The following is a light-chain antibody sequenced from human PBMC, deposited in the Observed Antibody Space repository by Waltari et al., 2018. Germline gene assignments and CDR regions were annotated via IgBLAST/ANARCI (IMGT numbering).Light chain of an antibody. CDR2: QSD. CDR1: NLGNKY. J-gene: IGLJ2*01. Sequence: SYELTQPPSVSVSPGQTASITCSGYNLGNKYPCWYQQKPGQSPVLVVYQSDKLPSGSPGRFSGSSSGDTATLTISGTQALDEADYYCQACDSTTVIFGGGTKLTVL. CDR3: QACDSTTVI. V-gene: IGLV3-1*01.